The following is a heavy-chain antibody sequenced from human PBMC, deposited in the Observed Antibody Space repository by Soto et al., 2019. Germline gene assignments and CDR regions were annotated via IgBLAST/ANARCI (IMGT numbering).Heavy chain of an antibody. CDR3: ARMVRFLEGPTYYYTMDV. Sequence: SGPTLVNPTQTLTLTCTFSGFSLSTSGVGVGWIRQPPGKALEWLGIIFWDDDKRYRPSLRSRVTITKDTSKNQLVLTMTNMDPVDTATYYCARMVRFLEGPTYYYTMDVWGQGTTVTVSS. V-gene: IGHV2-5*02. CDR1: GFSLSTSGVG. CDR2: IFWDDDK. D-gene: IGHD3-3*01. J-gene: IGHJ6*02.